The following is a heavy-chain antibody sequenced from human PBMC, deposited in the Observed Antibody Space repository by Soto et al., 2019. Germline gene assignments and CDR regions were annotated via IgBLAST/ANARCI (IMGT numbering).Heavy chain of an antibody. CDR1: GFTFSSYA. CDR2: ISGSGGST. J-gene: IGHJ4*02. CDR3: AKFTLAVPAAPYDY. V-gene: IGHV3-23*01. Sequence: EVQLLESGGGLVQPGGSLRLSCAASGFTFSSYAMSWVRQAPGKGLEWVSAISGSGGSTYYADSVKGQFTISRDNSKNTLYLQMNSLRAEDTAVYYCAKFTLAVPAAPYDYWGQGTLVTVSS. D-gene: IGHD2-2*01.